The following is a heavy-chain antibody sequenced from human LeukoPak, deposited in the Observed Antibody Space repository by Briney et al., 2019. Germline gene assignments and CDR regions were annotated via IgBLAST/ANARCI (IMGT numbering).Heavy chain of an antibody. V-gene: IGHV2-5*02. D-gene: IGHD3-22*01. Sequence: SGPTLVNPTQTLTLTCTFSGFSLSTSGVGVGWIRQPPGKALEWLALIYWDDDKRYSPSLKSRLTITKDTSKNQVVLTMTNMDPVDTATYYCALGLYDSSGYYAPDFDYWGQGTLVTVSS. CDR2: IYWDDDK. CDR3: ALGLYDSSGYYAPDFDY. CDR1: GFSLSTSGVG. J-gene: IGHJ4*02.